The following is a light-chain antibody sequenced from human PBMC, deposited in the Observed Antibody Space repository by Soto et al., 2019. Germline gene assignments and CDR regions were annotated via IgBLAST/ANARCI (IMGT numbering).Light chain of an antibody. J-gene: IGLJ7*01. CDR3: RSFTSRSSYV. V-gene: IGLV2-14*01. CDR1: SSDIGGFIH. CDR2: DVN. Sequence: QSALTQPASVSDSPGQSITISCIGTSSDIGGFIHVSWHQQHPGKAPKLIIYDVNNRPAGVSNRFSGSKTGNTASLIISGLQAEDAADYYCRSFTSRSSYVFGSGTQLTVL.